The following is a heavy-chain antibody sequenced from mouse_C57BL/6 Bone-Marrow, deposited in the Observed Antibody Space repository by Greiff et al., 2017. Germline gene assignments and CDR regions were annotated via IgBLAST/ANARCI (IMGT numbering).Heavy chain of an antibody. CDR3: ARRDGYSERFAD. D-gene: IGHD2-3*01. V-gene: IGHV5-6*02. CDR2: ISSGGSYT. J-gene: IGHJ3*01. Sequence: EVMLVESGGDLVKPGGSLKLSCAASGFTFSSYGMSWVRQTPDQRLEWVATISSGGSYTYYPASVKGRFTISRDNAKNTLYLQMSSLKSEDTAMXYCARRDGYSERFADWGQGTLVTVSA. CDR1: GFTFSSYG.